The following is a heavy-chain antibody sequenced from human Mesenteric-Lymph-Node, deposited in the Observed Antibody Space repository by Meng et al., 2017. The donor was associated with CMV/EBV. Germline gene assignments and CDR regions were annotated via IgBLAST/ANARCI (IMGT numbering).Heavy chain of an antibody. CDR3: AREDPQYCSSTSCYRGFDY. CDR1: GFTFSSYV. CDR2: INSDGSST. D-gene: IGHD2-2*02. J-gene: IGHJ4*02. V-gene: IGHV3-74*01. Sequence: GESLKISCAASGFTFSSYVMHWVRQAPGKGLVWVSRINSDGSSTSYADSVKGRFTISRDNAKNTLYLQMNSLRAEDTAVYYCAREDPQYCSSTSCYRGFDYWGQGTLVTVSS.